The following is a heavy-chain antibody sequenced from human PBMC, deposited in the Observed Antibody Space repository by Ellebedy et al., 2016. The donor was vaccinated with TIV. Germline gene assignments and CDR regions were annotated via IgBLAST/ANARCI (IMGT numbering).Heavy chain of an antibody. Sequence: GESLKISCAASGFTFGCCAMSWVRQAPGKGLEWVSVISNGGDTTYADSVKGRFTISRDNSNNTLYLQMNSLRADDTAMYYCAKGRKLIRGSSLDYWGQGTLVTVSS. D-gene: IGHD3-22*01. CDR3: AKGRKLIRGSSLDY. J-gene: IGHJ4*02. V-gene: IGHV3-23*01. CDR1: GFTFGCCA. CDR2: ISNGGDTT.